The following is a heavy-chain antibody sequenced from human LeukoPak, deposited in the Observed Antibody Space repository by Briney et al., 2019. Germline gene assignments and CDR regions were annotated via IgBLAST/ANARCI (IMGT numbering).Heavy chain of an antibody. V-gene: IGHV3-9*01. D-gene: IGHD1-26*01. CDR3: AKAKSTGSYAQDAFDI. CDR1: GFPFYHYA. Sequence: PRRLPFAASGFPFYHYAMHWVRPAPGRGLEWVSGIIWNSCSIGYAGSVKGRFTISRDNAKNSLYLQMNSLRAEDTALYYCAKAKSTGSYAQDAFDIWGQGTMVTVPS. CDR2: IIWNSCSI. J-gene: IGHJ3*02.